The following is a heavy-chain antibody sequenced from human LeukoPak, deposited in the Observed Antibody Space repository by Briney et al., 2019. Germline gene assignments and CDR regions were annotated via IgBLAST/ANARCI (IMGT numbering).Heavy chain of an antibody. D-gene: IGHD5-24*01. V-gene: IGHV4-61*08. CDR3: AREGRRDGYNS. CDR1: GDSVRNDAYY. Sequence: PSETLSLTCTISGDSVRNDAYYWSWIRQPPGKGLEWIGYIYYSGSTNYNPSLKSRVTISVDTSKNQFSLKLSSVTAADTAVYYCAREGRRDGYNSWGQGTLVTVSS. J-gene: IGHJ4*02. CDR2: IYYSGST.